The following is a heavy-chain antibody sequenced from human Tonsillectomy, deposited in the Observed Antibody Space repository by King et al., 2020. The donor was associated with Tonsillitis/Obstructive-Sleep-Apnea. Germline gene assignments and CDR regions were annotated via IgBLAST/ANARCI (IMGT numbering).Heavy chain of an antibody. CDR3: ARRSANYAGSVGYYYMDV. Sequence: VQLVESGAEVKKPGESLKISCKGSGYSFTSYWIGWVRQMPGKGLEWMGIIYPGDSDTTYSPSFQGQVTISADKSISTAYLQWSSLKASDTAMYYCARRSANYAGSVGYYYMDVWGKGTTVTVSS. D-gene: IGHD4/OR15-4a*01. CDR2: IYPGDSDT. J-gene: IGHJ6*03. V-gene: IGHV5-51*01. CDR1: GYSFTSYW.